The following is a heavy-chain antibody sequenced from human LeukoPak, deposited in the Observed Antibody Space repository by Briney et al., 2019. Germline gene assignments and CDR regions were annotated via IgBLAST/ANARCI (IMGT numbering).Heavy chain of an antibody. CDR1: GFTFSSYG. CDR2: IWYDGSNY. V-gene: IGHV3-30*02. Sequence: GGSLRLSCAASGFTFSSYGMHWVRQAPGKGLEWVAVIWYDGSNYFYADSVKGRFTISRDNSKNTLYLQMGSLRAEDMAVYYCAILGYSYGKIFDYWGQGTLVTVSS. CDR3: AILGYSYGKIFDY. J-gene: IGHJ4*02. D-gene: IGHD5-18*01.